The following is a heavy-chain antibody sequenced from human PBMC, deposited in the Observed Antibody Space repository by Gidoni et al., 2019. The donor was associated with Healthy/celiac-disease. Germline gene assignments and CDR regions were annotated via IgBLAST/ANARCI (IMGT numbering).Heavy chain of an antibody. D-gene: IGHD3-22*01. CDR3: ARDPYYYDSSGYYYPAWYFDL. CDR2: IWYDGSNK. J-gene: IGHJ2*01. V-gene: IGHV3-33*01. Sequence: EWVAVIWYDGSNKYYADSVKGRFTISRDNSKNTLYLQMNSLRAEDTAVYYCARDPYYYDSSGYYYPAWYFDLWGRGTLVTVSS.